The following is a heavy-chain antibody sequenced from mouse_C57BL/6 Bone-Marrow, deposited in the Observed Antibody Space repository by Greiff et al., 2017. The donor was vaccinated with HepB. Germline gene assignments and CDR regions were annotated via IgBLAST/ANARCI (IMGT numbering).Heavy chain of an antibody. CDR1: GYTFTSYG. CDR3: ARRTRGY. V-gene: IGHV1-81*01. Sequence: VKLQESGAELARPGASVKLSCKASGYTFTSYGISWVKQRTGQGLEWIGEIYPRSGNTYYNEKFKGKATLTADKSSSAAYMELRSLTSEDSAVYFCARRTRGYWGQGTTLTVSS. J-gene: IGHJ2*01. CDR2: IYPRSGNT.